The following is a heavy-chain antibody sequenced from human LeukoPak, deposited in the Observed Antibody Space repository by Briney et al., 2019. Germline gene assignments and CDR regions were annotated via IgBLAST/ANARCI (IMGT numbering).Heavy chain of an antibody. D-gene: IGHD2-21*02. CDR3: ARARLVVTALDY. J-gene: IGHJ4*02. Sequence: GGSLRLSCAASGFAFNTYSMNWVRQAPGKGLEWVSFIFSSSTYIYYTDSVKGRFTISRDNARNSLYLQMDNLRAEDTGVYYCARARLVVTALDYWGQGTLVTVSS. V-gene: IGHV3-21*03. CDR1: GFAFNTYS. CDR2: IFSSSTYI.